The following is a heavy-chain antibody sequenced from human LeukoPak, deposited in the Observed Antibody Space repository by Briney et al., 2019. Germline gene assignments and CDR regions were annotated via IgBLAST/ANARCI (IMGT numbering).Heavy chain of an antibody. CDR3: ARHKGVYEYSGYDLGGWFDP. CDR1: GGSISSSSYY. V-gene: IGHV4-39*01. CDR2: IYYSGST. Sequence: SETLSLTCTVSGGSISSSSYYWGWIRQPLGKGLEWIGSIYYSGSTYYNPSLKSRVTISVDTSKNQFSLKLSSVTAADTAVYYCARHKGVYEYSGYDLGGWFDPWGQGTLVTVSS. J-gene: IGHJ5*02. D-gene: IGHD5-12*01.